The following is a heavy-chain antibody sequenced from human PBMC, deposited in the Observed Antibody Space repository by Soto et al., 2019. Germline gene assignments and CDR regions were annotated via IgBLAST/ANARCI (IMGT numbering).Heavy chain of an antibody. D-gene: IGHD2-2*02. V-gene: IGHV4-31*03. CDR1: GGSISSGGYY. CDR3: ARYHYCSSTSCYRGGWFDP. CDR2: IYYSGST. Sequence: QVQLQESGPGLVKPSQTLSLTCTVSGGSISSGGYYWSWIRQHPGKGLEWIGYIYYSGSTYYNPSLKRRVTISVDTSKNQFSLKRSSVTAADTAVYYCARYHYCSSTSCYRGGWFDPWGQGTLVTVSS. J-gene: IGHJ5*02.